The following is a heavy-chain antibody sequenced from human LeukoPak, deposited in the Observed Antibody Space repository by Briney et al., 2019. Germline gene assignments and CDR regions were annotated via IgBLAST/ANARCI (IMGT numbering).Heavy chain of an antibody. CDR1: GYTFTGYY. J-gene: IGHJ4*02. CDR3: ARSLYSGSYYRFGY. Sequence: ASVKVSCKASGYTFTGYYMHWVRQAPGQGLEWMGWINPNSGGTNYAQKFQGRVTMTRDTSISTAYMELNRLRSDDTAVYYCARSLYSGSYYRFGYWGQGTLVTVSS. D-gene: IGHD1-26*01. CDR2: INPNSGGT. V-gene: IGHV1-2*02.